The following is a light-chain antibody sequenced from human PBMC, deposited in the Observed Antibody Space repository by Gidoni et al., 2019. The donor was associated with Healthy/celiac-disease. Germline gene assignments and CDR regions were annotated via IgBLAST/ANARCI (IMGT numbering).Light chain of an antibody. CDR3: QQSYGTLWT. J-gene: IGKJ1*01. CDR1: QSISSY. V-gene: IGKV1-39*01. CDR2: AAS. Sequence: DIQMTQSPSSLSASVGDRVTITCRASQSISSYLNWYQQKPGKAPKLLIYAASSLQSGVPSRFSGSGSGTDFTLTISSLQPEDFATYYCQQSYGTLWTFGQGTKVEIK.